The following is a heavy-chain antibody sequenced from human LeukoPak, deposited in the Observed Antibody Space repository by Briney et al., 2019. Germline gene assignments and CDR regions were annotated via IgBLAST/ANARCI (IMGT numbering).Heavy chain of an antibody. CDR3: ARGRPGNYFDY. J-gene: IGHJ4*02. Sequence: NASETLSLTCTVSGGSISSDNYYWTWIRQPAGKGLEWIGRIYTSGSTNYNPSLKRRVTISIDTSQNQFSLKLSSVTAADTALYYCARGRPGNYFDYWGQGTLVTVSS. CDR2: IYTSGST. CDR1: GGSISSDNYY. V-gene: IGHV4-61*02.